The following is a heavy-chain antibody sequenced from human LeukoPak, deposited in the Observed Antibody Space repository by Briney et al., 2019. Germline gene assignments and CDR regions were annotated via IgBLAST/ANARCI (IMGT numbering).Heavy chain of an antibody. CDR1: GYSFAVFW. CDR2: IYPADSDT. J-gene: IGHJ3*02. Sequence: GESLKISCWGSGYSFAVFWIGWVRQMPGKGLEWMGIIYPADSDTRYSPSFQGQVTISADKSISTAYLQWSSLKASDTAVYYCARQYGDHALDTFDIWGQGTMVTVSS. CDR3: ARQYGDHALDTFDI. D-gene: IGHD4-17*01. V-gene: IGHV5-51*01.